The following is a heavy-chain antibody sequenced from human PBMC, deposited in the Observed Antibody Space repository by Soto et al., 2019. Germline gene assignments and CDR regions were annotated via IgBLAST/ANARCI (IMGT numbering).Heavy chain of an antibody. CDR3: AGVVVTAIRDQLDAFDI. V-gene: IGHV1-3*01. Sequence: QVQLVQSGAEVKKPGASVKVSCKASGYTFTSYAMHWVRQAPGQRLEWMGWITAGNGNTKYSQKFQGRVTITRDTSASTAEMELSSLRSEDTAVYYCAGVVVTAIRDQLDAFDIWGQGTMVTVSS. CDR1: GYTFTSYA. CDR2: ITAGNGNT. J-gene: IGHJ3*02. D-gene: IGHD2-21*02.